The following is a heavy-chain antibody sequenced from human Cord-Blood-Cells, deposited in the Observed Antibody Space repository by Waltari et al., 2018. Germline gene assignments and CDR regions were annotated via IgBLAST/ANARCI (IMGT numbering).Heavy chain of an antibody. D-gene: IGHD5-18*01. CDR2: IYYSGST. CDR3: ARRAPMATIDY. V-gene: IGHV4-39*01. CDR1: GGSISRSSYY. Sequence: QLQLQESGPGLVKPSETLSLTCTVSGGSISRSSYYWGWIRQPPGRGLEWIGGIYYSGSTYYTPSLKSRVTISVDTSKNQFSLKLSSVTAADTAVYYCARRAPMATIDYWGQGTLVTVSS. J-gene: IGHJ4*02.